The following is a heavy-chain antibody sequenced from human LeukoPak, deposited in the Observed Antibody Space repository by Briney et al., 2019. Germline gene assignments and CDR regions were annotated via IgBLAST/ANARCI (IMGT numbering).Heavy chain of an antibody. CDR3: ARVRSSGYYDY. CDR1: GYTFVRHD. Sequence: GASVKVSCTASGYTFVRHDITWVRQAPGQGLEWMGGIIPIFGTANYAQKFQGRVTITADESTSTAYMELSSLRSEDTAVYYCARVRSSGYYDYWGQGTLVTVSS. CDR2: IIPIFGTA. J-gene: IGHJ4*02. V-gene: IGHV1-69*13. D-gene: IGHD3-22*01.